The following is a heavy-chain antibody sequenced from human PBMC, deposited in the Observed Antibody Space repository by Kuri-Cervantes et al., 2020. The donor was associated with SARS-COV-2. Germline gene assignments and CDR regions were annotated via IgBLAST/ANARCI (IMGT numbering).Heavy chain of an antibody. CDR1: GFTFSSYA. D-gene: IGHD6-19*01. CDR2: ISYDGSNK. J-gene: IGHJ3*02. V-gene: IGHV3-30*04. Sequence: GGSLRLSCAASGFTFSSYAMHWVRQAPGKGLEWVAVISYDGSNKYYADSVKGRFTISRDNSKNTLYLQMNSLRAEDTAVYYCAKDSSGTEVGFFDIWGQGTMVTVSS. CDR3: AKDSSGTEVGFFDI.